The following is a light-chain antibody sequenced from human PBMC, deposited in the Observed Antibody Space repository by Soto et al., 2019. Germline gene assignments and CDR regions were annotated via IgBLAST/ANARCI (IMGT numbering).Light chain of an antibody. CDR1: QSFSNN. V-gene: IGKV3D-15*01. J-gene: IGKJ1*01. Sequence: EIVLTQSPGTLSLSPGERATLSCRASQSFSNNFLAWYQHKPGQAPRLLIYGATVRATGIPDRFSGSGSGTEFTLTISSLQSEDFAVYYCQQYNNWPRTFGQGTKVDIK. CDR2: GAT. CDR3: QQYNNWPRT.